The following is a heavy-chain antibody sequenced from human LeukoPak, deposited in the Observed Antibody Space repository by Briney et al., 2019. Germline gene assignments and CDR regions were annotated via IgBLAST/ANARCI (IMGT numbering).Heavy chain of an antibody. Sequence: SETLSLTCTVSGGSISSYYWSWIRQPAGKGVEWIGRIYTSGSTNYNPSLKSRVTMSVDTSKNQFSLKLSSVTAADTAVYYCAREATFGVVIMRYYYYYYMDVWGKGTTVTVSS. V-gene: IGHV4-4*07. CDR3: AREATFGVVIMRYYYYYYMDV. J-gene: IGHJ6*03. D-gene: IGHD3-3*01. CDR2: IYTSGST. CDR1: GGSISSYY.